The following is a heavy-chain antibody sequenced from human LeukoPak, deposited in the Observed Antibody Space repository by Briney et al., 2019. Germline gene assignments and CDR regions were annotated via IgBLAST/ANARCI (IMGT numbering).Heavy chain of an antibody. V-gene: IGHV4-34*01. Sequence: SETLSLTCAVYGGSFSGYYWSWIRQPPGKGLEWIGEINHSGSTNYNPSLKSRVTISVDTSKNQFPLKLSSVTAADTAVYYCARGRRLLWFGEPYGMDVWGQGTTVTVSS. CDR3: ARGRRLLWFGEPYGMDV. D-gene: IGHD3-10*01. J-gene: IGHJ6*02. CDR2: INHSGST. CDR1: GGSFSGYY.